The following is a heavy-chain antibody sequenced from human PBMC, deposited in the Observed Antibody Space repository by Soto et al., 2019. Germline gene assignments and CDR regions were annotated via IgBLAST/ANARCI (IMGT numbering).Heavy chain of an antibody. CDR2: ISGTGDSS. Sequence: EVQLLESGGGVVQPGGSLRLSCVASGFTFGSYAMSWVRQAPGKGLEWVSLISGTGDSSEYANSVKGRFTISRDYSKTTVFLQMNSLRAEDTAVYFCAKDNGNYGSGSFSHWGQGTLVTVSS. CDR1: GFTFGSYA. J-gene: IGHJ4*02. D-gene: IGHD3-10*01. V-gene: IGHV3-23*01. CDR3: AKDNGNYGSGSFSH.